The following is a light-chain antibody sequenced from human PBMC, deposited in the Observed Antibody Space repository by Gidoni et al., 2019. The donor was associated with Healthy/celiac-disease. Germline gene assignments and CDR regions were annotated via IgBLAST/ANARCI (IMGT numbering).Light chain of an antibody. CDR2: WAS. CDR3: QQYYSTPWT. Sequence: DIVLIQSPHSLALSLGERATINCKSSQSVLYSSNNKNYLAWYQQKPGQPPKLLIYWASTRESGVPDRFSGSGSGTDFTLTISSLQAEDVAVYYCQQYYSTPWTFGQGTKVEIK. J-gene: IGKJ1*01. CDR1: QSVLYSSNNKNY. V-gene: IGKV4-1*01.